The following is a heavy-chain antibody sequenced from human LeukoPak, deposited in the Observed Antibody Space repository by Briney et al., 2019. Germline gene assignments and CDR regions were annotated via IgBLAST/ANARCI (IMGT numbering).Heavy chain of an antibody. CDR2: INPSGGST. CDR3: ARGNYDFWSGYSPLRRHYFDY. D-gene: IGHD3-3*01. V-gene: IGHV1-46*01. Sequence: ASVKVSCKASGYTFTSYYMHWVRQAPGQGLEWMGIINPSGGSTSYAQKFQGRVTMTRDMSTSTVYMELSSLGSEDTAVYYCARGNYDFWSGYSPLRRHYFDYWGQGTLVTVSS. J-gene: IGHJ4*02. CDR1: GYTFTSYY.